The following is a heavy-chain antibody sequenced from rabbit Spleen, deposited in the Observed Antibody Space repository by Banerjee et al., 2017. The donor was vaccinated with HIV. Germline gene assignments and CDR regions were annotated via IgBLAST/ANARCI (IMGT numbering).Heavy chain of an antibody. D-gene: IGHD6-1*01. J-gene: IGHJ4*01. CDR1: GVSFSSSSY. CDR2: IYPITETT. CDR3: ARPYSDGHNYYDL. V-gene: IGHV1S43*01. Sequence: QEQLEESGGGLVKPEGSLTLTCKASGVSFSSSSYMCWVRRAPGKGLEWIGVIYPITETTYYANWVNGRFTISSDNAQNTVDLQMNSLTAADTATYFCARPYSDGHNYYDLWGQGTLVTVS.